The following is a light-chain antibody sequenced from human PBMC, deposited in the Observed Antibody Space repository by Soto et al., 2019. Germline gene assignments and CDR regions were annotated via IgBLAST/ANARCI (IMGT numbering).Light chain of an antibody. CDR3: QTWGTGPFV. V-gene: IGLV4-69*01. CDR1: SGHSSYA. CDR2: LNSDGSH. Sequence: QPVLTQSPSASASLGASVKLTCTLSSGHSSYAIAWHQQQPEKGPRYLMKLNSDGSHSKGDGIPDRVSGSSSGAERYLTISSLQSEDEADYYCQTWGTGPFVFGTGTKVTVL. J-gene: IGLJ1*01.